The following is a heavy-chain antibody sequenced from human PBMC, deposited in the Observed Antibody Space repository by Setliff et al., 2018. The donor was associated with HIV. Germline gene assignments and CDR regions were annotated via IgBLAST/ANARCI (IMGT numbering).Heavy chain of an antibody. J-gene: IGHJ4*02. CDR1: RFAFNTYA. V-gene: IGHV3-20*04. CDR3: ARDRARYYGSGSYADY. Sequence: GGSLRLSCAASRFAFNTYAMSWVRQAPGKGLEWVSGINWNGGSTGYADSVKGRFTISRDNAKNSLYLQMNSLRAEDTALYYCARDRARYYGSGSYADYWGQGTLVTVSS. D-gene: IGHD3-10*01. CDR2: INWNGGST.